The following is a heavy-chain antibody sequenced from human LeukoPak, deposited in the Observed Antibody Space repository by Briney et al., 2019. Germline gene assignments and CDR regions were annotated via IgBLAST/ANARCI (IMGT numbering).Heavy chain of an antibody. V-gene: IGHV1-2*02. Sequence: ASVKVSCKASGYTFTGYYMHWVRQAPGQGLEWMGWINPNSGGTNYAQKFQGRVTMTRDTSISTAYMELSRLRSDDTAVYYCARVADYDILTGYDYWGQGTLVTVSS. D-gene: IGHD3-9*01. CDR1: GYTFTGYY. CDR2: INPNSGGT. CDR3: ARVADYDILTGYDY. J-gene: IGHJ4*02.